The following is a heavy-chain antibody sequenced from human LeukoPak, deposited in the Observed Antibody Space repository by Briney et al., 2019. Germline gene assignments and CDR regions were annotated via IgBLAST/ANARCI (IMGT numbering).Heavy chain of an antibody. CDR3: AKDRSLVVVIAILFDY. V-gene: IGHV3-23*01. CDR2: ISGSSGST. J-gene: IGHJ4*02. CDR1: GFTFSSYA. Sequence: GGSLRLSCAASGFTFSSYAMSWVRQAPGEGLEWVSAISGSSGSTYYADSVKGRFTISRDNSKNTLYLQMNSLRAEDTAVYYCAKDRSLVVVIAILFDYWGQGTLVTVSS. D-gene: IGHD2-21*01.